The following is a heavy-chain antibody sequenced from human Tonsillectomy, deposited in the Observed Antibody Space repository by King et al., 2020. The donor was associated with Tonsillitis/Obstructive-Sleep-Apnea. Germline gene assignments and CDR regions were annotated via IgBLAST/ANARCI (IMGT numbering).Heavy chain of an antibody. CDR2: IDYSGST. J-gene: IGHJ3*02. Sequence: QLQESGPGLVKPSETLSLTCTVSGGSISSYYWSWIRQPPGKGLEWIGYIDYSGSTNYNPSLKSRVTISVDTSKNQFSLKLSSVTAADTVVYYCAREALDAFDIWGQGTMVTVSS. V-gene: IGHV4-59*01. CDR1: GGSISSYY. CDR3: AREALDAFDI.